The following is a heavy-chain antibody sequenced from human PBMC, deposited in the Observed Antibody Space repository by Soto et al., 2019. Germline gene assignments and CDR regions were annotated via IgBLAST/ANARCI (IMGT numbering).Heavy chain of an antibody. CDR1: GFTFSSYG. Sequence: GGSLRLSCAASGFTFSSYGMHWVRQAPGKGLEWVAVISYDGSNKYYADSVKGRFTISRDNSKNTLYLQMNSLRAEDTAVYYCAKARFLEWLFSNDAFDIWGQGTMVTVSS. D-gene: IGHD3-3*01. CDR3: AKARFLEWLFSNDAFDI. CDR2: ISYDGSNK. J-gene: IGHJ3*02. V-gene: IGHV3-30*18.